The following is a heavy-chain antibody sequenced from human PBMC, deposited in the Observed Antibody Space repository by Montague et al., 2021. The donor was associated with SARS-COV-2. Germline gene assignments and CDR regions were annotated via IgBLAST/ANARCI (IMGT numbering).Heavy chain of an antibody. V-gene: IGHV4-4*02. CDR2: TYHGGST. J-gene: IGHJ6*02. Sequence: SETLSLTCAVSGDSISSNNWWNWVRQAPGKGLEWIGETYHGGSTNYNPSLKSRVTISVDKTKNQLYLKMRSVTAADTAVYYCARDLRQWLAGYYYYGLDVWGQGTTVTVSS. D-gene: IGHD6-19*01. CDR1: GDSISSNNW. CDR3: ARDLRQWLAGYYYYGLDV.